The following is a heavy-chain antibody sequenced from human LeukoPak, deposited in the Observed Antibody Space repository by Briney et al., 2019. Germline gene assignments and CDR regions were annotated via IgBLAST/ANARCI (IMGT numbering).Heavy chain of an antibody. Sequence: SETLSLTCAVYGGSFSGYYWSWIRQPPGKGLEWIGEINHSGSANYNPSLKSRVTISVDTSKNQFSLKLSSVTAADTAVYYCPRRGSWTYYYAMDVWGQGTTVTVSS. CDR3: PRRGSWTYYYAMDV. CDR1: GGSFSGYY. D-gene: IGHD6-13*01. J-gene: IGHJ6*02. CDR2: INHSGSA. V-gene: IGHV4-34*01.